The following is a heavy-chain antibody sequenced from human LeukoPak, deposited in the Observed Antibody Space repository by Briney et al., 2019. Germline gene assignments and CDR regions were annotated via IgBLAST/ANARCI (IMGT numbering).Heavy chain of an antibody. CDR2: INPSGGST. J-gene: IGHJ4*02. CDR1: GYTFTSYY. D-gene: IGHD3-10*01. V-gene: IGHV1-46*01. Sequence: ASVNVSCKASGYTFTSYYMHWVRQAPGQGLEWMGIINPSGGSTSYAQKFQGRVTMTRDTSTSTVYMELSSLRSEDTAVYYCARDWPMVRGVIPPVRIDYWGQGTLVTVSS. CDR3: ARDWPMVRGVIPPVRIDY.